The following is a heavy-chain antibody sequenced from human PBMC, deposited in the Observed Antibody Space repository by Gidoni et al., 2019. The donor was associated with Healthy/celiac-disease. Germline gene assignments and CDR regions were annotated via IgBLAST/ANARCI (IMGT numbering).Heavy chain of an antibody. Sequence: EVQLLESGGGLVQPGGSLRLSCAASGFTFSSYAMSWVRQAPGKGLEWVSAISGSGGSTYYADSVKGRFTISRDNSKNTLYLQMNSLRAEDTAVYYCAKADSGSYDYYYGMDVWGQGTTVTVSS. CDR1: GFTFSSYA. J-gene: IGHJ6*02. D-gene: IGHD1-26*01. V-gene: IGHV3-23*01. CDR3: AKADSGSYDYYYGMDV. CDR2: ISGSGGST.